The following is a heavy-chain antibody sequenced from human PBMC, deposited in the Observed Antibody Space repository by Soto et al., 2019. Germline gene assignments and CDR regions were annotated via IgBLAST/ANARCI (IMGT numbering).Heavy chain of an antibody. CDR2: IYYSGST. Sequence: PSETLSLTCTVSGGSISSGGYYWSWIRQHPGKGLEWIGYIYYSGSTYYNPSLKSRATISVDTSKNQFSLKLSSVTAADTAVYYCARVNPRITRVRGVINWFDPWGQGTLVTVSS. J-gene: IGHJ5*02. D-gene: IGHD3-10*01. V-gene: IGHV4-31*03. CDR3: ARVNPRITRVRGVINWFDP. CDR1: GGSISSGGYY.